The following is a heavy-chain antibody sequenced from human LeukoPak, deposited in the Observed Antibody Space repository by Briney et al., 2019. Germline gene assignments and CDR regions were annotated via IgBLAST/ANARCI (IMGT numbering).Heavy chain of an antibody. CDR2: IYYSGST. D-gene: IGHD6-19*01. CDR3: ASNGRYSSGWYGFDY. CDR1: GGSISSYY. Sequence: PSATLSLTCTVSGGSISSYYWSWIRQPPGKGLEWVGYIYYSGSTNYNPSLKSRVTISVDTSKNQFSLKVSSVTAADTAVYYCASNGRYSSGWYGFDYWGQGTLVTVSS. J-gene: IGHJ4*02. V-gene: IGHV4-59*01.